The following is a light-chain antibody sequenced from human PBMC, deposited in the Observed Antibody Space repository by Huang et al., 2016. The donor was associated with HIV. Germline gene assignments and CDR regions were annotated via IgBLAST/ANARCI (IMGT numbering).Light chain of an antibody. CDR3: QQYNSRPWT. CDR2: GAS. J-gene: IGKJ1*01. Sequence: EKVMTQSPATLSVSPGERATLSCRASQGVSSDLAWYQQRPGQSPRLLIYGASTRPTGIPARFSGSGSGTEFTLTISSLQSEDFAIYYCQQYNSRPWTFGQGTKVEMK. CDR1: QGVSSD. V-gene: IGKV3-15*01.